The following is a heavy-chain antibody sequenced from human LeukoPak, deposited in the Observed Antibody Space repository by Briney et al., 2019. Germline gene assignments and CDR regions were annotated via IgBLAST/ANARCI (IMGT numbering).Heavy chain of an antibody. Sequence: SETLSLTCTVSGGSISSYYWSWIRQPPGKGLEWIGYIYYSGSTNYNPSLKSRVTISVDTSKNQFSLKLSSVTAADTAVYYCARDSMVRGVISDYWGQGTLVTVSS. V-gene: IGHV4-59*01. CDR1: GGSISSYY. CDR2: IYYSGST. D-gene: IGHD3-10*01. J-gene: IGHJ4*02. CDR3: ARDSMVRGVISDY.